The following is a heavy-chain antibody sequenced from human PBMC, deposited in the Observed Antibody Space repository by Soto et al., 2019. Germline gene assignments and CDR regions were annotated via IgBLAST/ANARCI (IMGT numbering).Heavy chain of an antibody. CDR1: GSAFSNYA. CDR3: AREEQIVFVTAIPLYY. J-gene: IGHJ4*02. V-gene: IGHV3-23*01. Sequence: EVQLLESGGGLVQPGMSLRLSCVASGSAFSNYAMSWVRQAPGKGLEWISSISGTASGTTYYADSVKGRFTISRDNSKNTVSLEMNSLRAEDTAVYYCAREEQIVFVTAIPLYYWGQGTVVTVSS. CDR2: ISGTASGTT. D-gene: IGHD2-21*02.